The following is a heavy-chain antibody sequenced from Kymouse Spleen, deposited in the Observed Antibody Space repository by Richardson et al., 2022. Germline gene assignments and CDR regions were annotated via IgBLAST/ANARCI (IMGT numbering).Heavy chain of an antibody. J-gene: IGHJ6*02. CDR2: ISWNSGSI. Sequence: EVQLVESGGGLVQPGRSLRLSCAASGFTFDDYAMHWVRQAPGKGLEWVSGISWNSGSIGYADSVKGRFTISRDNAKNSLYLQMNSLRAEDTALYYCAKDMGVGAISFYYYYGMDVWGQGTTVTVSS. D-gene: IGHD1-26*01. CDR3: AKDMGVGAISFYYYYGMDV. V-gene: IGHV3-9*01. CDR1: GFTFDDYA.